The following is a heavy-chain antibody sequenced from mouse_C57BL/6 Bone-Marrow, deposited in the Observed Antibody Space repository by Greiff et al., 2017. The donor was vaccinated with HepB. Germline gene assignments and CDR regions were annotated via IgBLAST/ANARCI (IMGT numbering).Heavy chain of an antibody. V-gene: IGHV5-9-1*02. CDR1: GFTFSSYA. Sequence: DVMLVESGEGLVKPGGSLKLSCAASGFTFSSYAMSWVRQTPEKRLEWVAYISSGGDYIYYADTVKGRFTISRDNARNTLYLQMSSLKSEDTAMYYCTRGGVGFADWGQGTLVTVSA. J-gene: IGHJ3*01. CDR3: TRGGVGFAD. CDR2: ISSGGDYI. D-gene: IGHD1-1*02.